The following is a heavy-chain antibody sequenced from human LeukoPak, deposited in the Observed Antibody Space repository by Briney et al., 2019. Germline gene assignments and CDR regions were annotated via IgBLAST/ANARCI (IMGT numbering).Heavy chain of an antibody. CDR2: FSGSGGST. D-gene: IGHD1-1*01. J-gene: IGHJ4*02. CDR3: AKTTTGTDYGTFDY. Sequence: GGSLRLSCAASGFTFSSYAMSWVRQAPGKGLEWVSTFSGSGGSTYYADSVKGRFTISRDNSKNTLYLQMNSLRAEDTAVYYCAKTTTGTDYGTFDYWGQGTLVTVSS. CDR1: GFTFSSYA. V-gene: IGHV3-23*01.